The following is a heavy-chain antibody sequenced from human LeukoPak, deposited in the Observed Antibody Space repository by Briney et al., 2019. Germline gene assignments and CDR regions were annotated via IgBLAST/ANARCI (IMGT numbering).Heavy chain of an antibody. CDR2: INPNSGDT. CDR3: ARSPSGFGEFEYYFGY. J-gene: IGHJ4*02. Sequence: ASVKVSCKASGYTFTSYDINWVRQATGQGLEWMGWINPNSGDTNYAQKFQGRVTMTRDTSISTAYMELSRLRSDDTAVYYCARSPSGFGEFEYYFGYWGQGTLVTVSS. V-gene: IGHV1-2*02. D-gene: IGHD3-10*01. CDR1: GYTFTSYD.